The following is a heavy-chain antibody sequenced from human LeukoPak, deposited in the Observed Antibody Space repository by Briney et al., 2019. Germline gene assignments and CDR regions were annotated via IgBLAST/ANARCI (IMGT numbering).Heavy chain of an antibody. J-gene: IGHJ4*02. CDR3: ARDRSYFGGTRGLDS. CDR2: MSHDETTI. CDR1: GFTFGSRA. V-gene: IGHV3-30*04. Sequence: GGSLRLSCAASGFTFGSRAMHWVRQAPGKGLEWIAVMSHDETTIYYADSVKGRFTISRDNSMNTLYLQMNSLRSEDTAIYYCARDRSYFGGTRGLDSWGQGTLVTVS. D-gene: IGHD3-16*01.